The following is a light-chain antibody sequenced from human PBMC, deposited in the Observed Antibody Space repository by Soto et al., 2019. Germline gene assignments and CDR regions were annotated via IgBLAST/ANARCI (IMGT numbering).Light chain of an antibody. V-gene: IGLV2-8*01. CDR3: SSYAGSNIVV. CDR2: EVS. CDR1: RSDVGGYNF. Sequence: QSVLTQPPSASGSPGQSVTITCTETRSDVGGYNFVSWYQQHPGKAPKLMIYEVSEWPSGVPDRFSGSKSGNTASLTVSGLQAEDEADYYCSSYAGSNIVVFGGGTQLTVL. J-gene: IGLJ2*01.